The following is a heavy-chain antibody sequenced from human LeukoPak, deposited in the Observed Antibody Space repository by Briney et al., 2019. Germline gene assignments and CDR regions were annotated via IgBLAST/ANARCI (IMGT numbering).Heavy chain of an antibody. J-gene: IGHJ6*03. Sequence: GGTLRLSCAASGFTFSSYGMSWVRQAPGKGLEWVSPISGSGGSKYYADSVKGRFTISRDNSKNTLYLQMNSLRAEDTAVYYCASSGRYGGNSGIVYYYYYMDVWGKGSTVTISS. CDR1: GFTFSSYG. D-gene: IGHD4-23*01. CDR3: ASSGRYGGNSGIVYYYYYMDV. CDR2: ISGSGGSK. V-gene: IGHV3-23*01.